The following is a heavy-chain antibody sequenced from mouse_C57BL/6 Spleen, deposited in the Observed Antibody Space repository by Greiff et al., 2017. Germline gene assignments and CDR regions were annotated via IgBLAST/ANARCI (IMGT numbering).Heavy chain of an antibody. CDR3: APQGGLDY. Sequence: QVQLQQSGPELVKPGASVKISCKASGYAFTSSWMHWVKQRPGQGLEWIGRLYPGDGDTNYNGKFKGKATLTADTSSSTAYMQLSSLTSEDAAVYFCAPQGGLDYWGQGTTLTGSS. CDR1: GYAFTSSW. V-gene: IGHV1-82*01. J-gene: IGHJ2*01. CDR2: LYPGDGDT.